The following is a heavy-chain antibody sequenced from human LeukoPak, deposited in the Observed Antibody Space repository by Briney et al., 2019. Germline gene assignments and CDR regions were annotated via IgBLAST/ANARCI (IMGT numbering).Heavy chain of an antibody. J-gene: IGHJ4*02. CDR2: ISSSSSYI. CDR1: GFTFSSYS. D-gene: IGHD3-22*01. V-gene: IGHV3-21*01. CDR3: ARKDSSGYYFPIDY. Sequence: NPGGSLRLSCAASGFTFSSYSMNWVRQAPGKGLEWVSSISSSSSYIYYADSVKGRFTISRDNAKNSLYLQMNSPRAEDTAVYYCARKDSSGYYFPIDYWGQGTLVTVSS.